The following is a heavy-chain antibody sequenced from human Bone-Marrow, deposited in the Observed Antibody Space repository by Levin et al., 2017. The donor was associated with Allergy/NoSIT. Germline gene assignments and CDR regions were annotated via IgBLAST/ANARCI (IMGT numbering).Heavy chain of an antibody. V-gene: IGHV3-15*01. Sequence: GGSLRLSCAASGFTFSNAWMSWVRQAPGKGLEWVGRIKSKTDGGTTDYAAPVKGRFTISRDDSKNTLYLQMNSLKTEDTAVYYCILGLGYCTNGVCQPYYFDYWGQGTLVTVSS. CDR1: GFTFSNAW. CDR3: ILGLGYCTNGVCQPYYFDY. CDR2: IKSKTDGGTT. D-gene: IGHD2-8*01. J-gene: IGHJ4*02.